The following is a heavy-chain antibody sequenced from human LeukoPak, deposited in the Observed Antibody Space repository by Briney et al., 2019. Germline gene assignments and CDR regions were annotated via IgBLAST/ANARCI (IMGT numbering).Heavy chain of an antibody. D-gene: IGHD2-8*01. V-gene: IGHV1-69*13. CDR1: GGTFSSYA. CDR2: IIPIFGTA. Sequence: ASVKVSCKASGGTFSSYAISWGRQASGQGLEWMGGIIPIFGTANYAQKFQGRVTITADESTSTAYMELSSLRSEDTAVYYCALRGLTYYYGMDVWGQGTTVTVSS. J-gene: IGHJ6*02. CDR3: ALRGLTYYYGMDV.